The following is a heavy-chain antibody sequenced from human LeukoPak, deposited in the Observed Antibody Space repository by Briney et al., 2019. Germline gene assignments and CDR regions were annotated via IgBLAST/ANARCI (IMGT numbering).Heavy chain of an antibody. CDR3: ASEYCSGGSCYGGRSDY. CDR1: GGTFSSYA. Sequence: GASVKVSCKASGGTFSSYAISWVRQAPGQGLEWMGRIIPIFGTANYAQKFQGRVTITTDESTSTAYMELSSLRSEDTAVYYCASEYCSGGSCYGGRSDYWGQGTLVTLSS. CDR2: IIPIFGTA. V-gene: IGHV1-69*05. J-gene: IGHJ4*02. D-gene: IGHD2-15*01.